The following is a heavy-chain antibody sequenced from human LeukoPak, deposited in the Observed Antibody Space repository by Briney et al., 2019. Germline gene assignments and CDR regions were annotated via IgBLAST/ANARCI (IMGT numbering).Heavy chain of an antibody. CDR3: ARLPRPVGSIPHDAFDI. Sequence: PSETLSLTCTVSGVSISTYYWSWIRQPPGKGLEWIGYIYYSGNTNYNPSLKSRVTISVDTSENQFSLKLSSVTAADTAVYYCARLPRPVGSIPHDAFDIWGQGTMVTVSS. CDR1: GVSISTYY. CDR2: IYYSGNT. J-gene: IGHJ3*02. V-gene: IGHV4-59*01. D-gene: IGHD1-26*01.